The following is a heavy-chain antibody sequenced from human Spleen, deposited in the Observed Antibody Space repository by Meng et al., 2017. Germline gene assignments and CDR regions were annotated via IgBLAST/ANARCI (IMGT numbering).Heavy chain of an antibody. D-gene: IGHD1-20*01. V-gene: IGHV3-23*01. CDR1: GFTFSDYY. J-gene: IGHJ3*02. CDR3: AKDRESYNSVWDAFDI. Sequence: GESLKISCAASGFTFSDYYMSWIRQAPGKGLEWVSAIGGRGDDTFYADSVKGQFTISRDNSKNMMYLQMNSLRAEDTAVYYCAKDRESYNSVWDAFDIWGQGTMVTVSS. CDR2: IGGRGDDT.